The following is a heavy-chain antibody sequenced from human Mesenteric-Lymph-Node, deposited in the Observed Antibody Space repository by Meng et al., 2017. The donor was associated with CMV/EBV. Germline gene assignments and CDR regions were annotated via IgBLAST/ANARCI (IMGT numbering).Heavy chain of an antibody. Sequence: GGSLRLSCAASGFTFSTHNMHWVRQAPEKGLQWVSSISIKGGYTYYADSLQGRFTISRDNAKNSLFLQMNSLRVEDTAVYYCARYCTSPSCDRSFDYWGQGTLVTVSS. CDR1: GFTFSTHN. CDR3: ARYCTSPSCDRSFDY. CDR2: ISIKGGYT. J-gene: IGHJ4*02. D-gene: IGHD2-2*01. V-gene: IGHV3-21*01.